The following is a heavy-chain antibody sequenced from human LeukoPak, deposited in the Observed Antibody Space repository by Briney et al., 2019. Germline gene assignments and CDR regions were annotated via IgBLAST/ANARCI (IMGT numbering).Heavy chain of an antibody. V-gene: IGHV3-7*01. J-gene: IGHJ4*02. CDR1: GFTFSNYW. CDR2: INQDGSEE. D-gene: IGHD5-12*01. CDR3: VRDGGVSGYDLLDY. Sequence: GGSLRLSCAAYGFTFSNYWMTWVRQAPGKGLEWVAHINQDGSEEHYIDSAKARFTISRDNAKNSLSLQMNSLRAEDTAVYYCVRDGGVSGYDLLDYWGQGTLVTVSS.